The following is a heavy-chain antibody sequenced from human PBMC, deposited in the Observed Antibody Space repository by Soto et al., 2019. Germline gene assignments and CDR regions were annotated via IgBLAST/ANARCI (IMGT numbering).Heavy chain of an antibody. D-gene: IGHD3-3*01. J-gene: IGHJ6*02. CDR1: GYTFTGYY. V-gene: IGHV1-2*04. CDR3: ARAPLDATYYDFWSGYSNYGMDV. CDR2: INPNSGGT. Sequence: ASVKVSCKASGYTFTGYYMHWVRQAPGQGLEWMGWINPNSGGTNYAQKFQGWVAMTRHTSISTAYMELSRLRSDDTAVYYCARAPLDATYYDFWSGYSNYGMDVWGQGTTVTVSS.